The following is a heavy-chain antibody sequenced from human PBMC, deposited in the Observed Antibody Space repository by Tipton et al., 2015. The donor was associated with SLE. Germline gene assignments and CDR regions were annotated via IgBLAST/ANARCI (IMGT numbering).Heavy chain of an antibody. Sequence: TLSLTCTVSGGSISSSSYYWGWIRQPPGKGLAWIGSIYYSGYTYYNPSLKGRVTISVDTSKNQFSLKLSSVTAADTAVYYCARLPIAARFFDYWGQGTLVTVSS. J-gene: IGHJ4*02. D-gene: IGHD6-6*01. CDR1: GGSISSSSYY. CDR2: IYYSGYT. V-gene: IGHV4-39*01. CDR3: ARLPIAARFFDY.